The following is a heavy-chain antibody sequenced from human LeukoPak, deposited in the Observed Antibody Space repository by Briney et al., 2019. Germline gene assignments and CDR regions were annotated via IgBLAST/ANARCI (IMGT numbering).Heavy chain of an antibody. V-gene: IGHV3-30*18. Sequence: GRSLRLSCAASGFTFRAYGMHWVRQAPGKGLEWVAIIPYDGSNTYYADSVKGRFTISRDNSKNTLYLQMDSLRAEDTAVYYCAKEGDISSSWYLSNYFDYWGQGTLVTVSS. CDR3: AKEGDISSSWYLSNYFDY. D-gene: IGHD6-13*01. J-gene: IGHJ4*02. CDR1: GFTFRAYG. CDR2: IPYDGSNT.